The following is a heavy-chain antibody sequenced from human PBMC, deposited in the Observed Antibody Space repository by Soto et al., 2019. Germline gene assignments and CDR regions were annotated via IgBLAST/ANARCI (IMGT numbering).Heavy chain of an antibody. J-gene: IGHJ4*02. V-gene: IGHV5-10-1*01. CDR2: IDPDDSYT. D-gene: IGHD2-15*01. Sequence: GASLKISCKGSGYSFTNYWINWLRQMPGKVLEWMGRIDPDDSYTNYSPSFQGHVTISVDKSISTAYLQWSSLQASDTAIYYCPRCPPPTYCNGRTCTADWGQGTRVTVSS. CDR3: PRCPPPTYCNGRTCTAD. CDR1: GYSFTNYW.